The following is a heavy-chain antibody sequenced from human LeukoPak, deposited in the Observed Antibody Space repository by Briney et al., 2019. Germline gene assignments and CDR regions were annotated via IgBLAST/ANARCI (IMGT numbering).Heavy chain of an antibody. D-gene: IGHD4-17*01. Sequence: GGSLRLSCAASGFTFSSYSMNWVRQAPGKGLEWVSSISSSSSYIYYADSVKGRFTISRDNAKNSLYLQMNSLRAEDTAVYYCARDDGGYNCFDYWGQGTLVTVSS. J-gene: IGHJ4*02. V-gene: IGHV3-21*01. CDR1: GFTFSSYS. CDR3: ARDDGGYNCFDY. CDR2: ISSSSSYI.